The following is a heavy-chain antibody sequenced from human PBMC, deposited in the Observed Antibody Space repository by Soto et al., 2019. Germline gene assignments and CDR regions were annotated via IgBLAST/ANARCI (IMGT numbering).Heavy chain of an antibody. CDR2: ISWNSGSI. Sequence: EVQLVESGGGLVQPGRSLRLSCAASGFTFDDYAMHWVRQAPGKGLEWVSGISWNSGSIGYADSVKGRFTISRDNAKNSLYLQMSSLRAEDTALYYCAKDVLGYCSSTSCPGNAFDIWGQGTMVTVSS. CDR3: AKDVLGYCSSTSCPGNAFDI. V-gene: IGHV3-9*01. J-gene: IGHJ3*02. D-gene: IGHD2-2*01. CDR1: GFTFDDYA.